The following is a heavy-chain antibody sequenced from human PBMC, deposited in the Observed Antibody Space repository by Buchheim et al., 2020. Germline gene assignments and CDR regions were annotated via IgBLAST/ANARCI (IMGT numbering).Heavy chain of an antibody. CDR2: TKNKGNSNDT. Sequence: EVQLVESGGGLVQPGQSLRLSCAASGFTFSDHDMNWVRQVPGKGLEWIARTKNKGNSNDTDYAASVKGRFIRSRDDSENSLFLQMSNLKIEDTAIYYCARDTSASLDYWSQGTL. CDR3: ARDTSASLDY. J-gene: IGHJ4*02. CDR1: GFTFSDHD. V-gene: IGHV3-72*01. D-gene: IGHD3-3*01.